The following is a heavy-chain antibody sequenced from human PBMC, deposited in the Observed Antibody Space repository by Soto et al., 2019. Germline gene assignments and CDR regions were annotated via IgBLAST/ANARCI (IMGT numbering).Heavy chain of an antibody. Sequence: GGSLRLSCVASGFTSSNYAISWVRQAPGKGLEWVSTIIGSGDNTFYADSVKGRFTISRDNSNNTVYLQLNSLRAEDTAVYYCARGRSQWELYYFDYWGPGTLVTVSS. D-gene: IGHD1-26*01. CDR1: GFTSSNYA. CDR3: ARGRSQWELYYFDY. CDR2: IIGSGDNT. V-gene: IGHV3-23*01. J-gene: IGHJ4*02.